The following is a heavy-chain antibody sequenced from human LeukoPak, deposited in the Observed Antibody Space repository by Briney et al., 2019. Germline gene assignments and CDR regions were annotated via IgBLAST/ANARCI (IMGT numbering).Heavy chain of an antibody. D-gene: IGHD2-2*01. Sequence: PGGSLRLSCAAPGFTFSSYAMHWVRQAPGKGLEWVAVISYDGSNKYYADSVKGRFTISRDNSKNTLYLQMNSLRAEDTAVYYYASQRSTSKYLGYYGMDVWGQGTTVTVSS. CDR3: ASQRSTSKYLGYYGMDV. CDR2: ISYDGSNK. J-gene: IGHJ6*02. V-gene: IGHV3-30-3*01. CDR1: GFTFSSYA.